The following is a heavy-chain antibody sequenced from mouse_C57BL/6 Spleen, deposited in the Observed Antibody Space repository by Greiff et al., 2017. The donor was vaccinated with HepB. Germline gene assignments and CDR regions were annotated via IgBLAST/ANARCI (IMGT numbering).Heavy chain of an antibody. D-gene: IGHD4-1*01. J-gene: IGHJ1*03. CDR1: GFTFSDAW. V-gene: IGHV6-6*01. Sequence: EVKLMESGGGLVQPGGSMKLSCAASGFTFSDAWMDWVRQSPEKGLEWVAEIRNKANNHATYYAESVKGRFTISRDDSKSSVYLQMNSLRAEDTGIYYCTRKDWDGGYFDVWGTGTTVTVSS. CDR2: IRNKANNHAT. CDR3: TRKDWDGGYFDV.